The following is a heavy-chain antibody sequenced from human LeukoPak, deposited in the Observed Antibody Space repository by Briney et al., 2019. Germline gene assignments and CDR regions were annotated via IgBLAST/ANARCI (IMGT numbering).Heavy chain of an antibody. CDR1: GFTFSSYW. J-gene: IGHJ4*02. CDR2: INSDGSST. V-gene: IGHV3-74*01. D-gene: IGHD1-1*01. CDR3: ARRGAGTGTTDY. Sequence: GGSLRLSCAASGFTFSSYWMYWVRQAPGKGLVCVSRINSDGSSTSYADSVKGRFIISRDNAKNTLYLQMNGLRAEDTAVYYCARRGAGTGTTDYWGQGTLVTVSS.